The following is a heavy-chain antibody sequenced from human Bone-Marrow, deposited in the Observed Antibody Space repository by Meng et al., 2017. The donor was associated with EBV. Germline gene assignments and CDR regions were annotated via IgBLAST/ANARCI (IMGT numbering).Heavy chain of an antibody. D-gene: IGHD6-6*01. V-gene: IGHV4-34*01. J-gene: IGHJ4*02. CDR1: GGAFSGYY. CDR2: SNHSGST. Sequence: HVQPQGGVGGCVEESETLSVTLSVDGGAFSGYYWSWSRQPPGKGLEWIGESNHSGSTNYNPSLKSRVTISVDTSKNQFSLKLSSVTAADTAVYYCASWASSIAVRPLYYWGQGTLVTVSS. CDR3: ASWASSIAVRPLYY.